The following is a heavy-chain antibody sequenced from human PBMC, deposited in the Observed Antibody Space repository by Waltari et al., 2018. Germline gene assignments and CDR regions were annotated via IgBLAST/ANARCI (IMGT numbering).Heavy chain of an antibody. CDR2: IYPGDADT. J-gene: IGHJ4*02. V-gene: IGHV5-51*01. CDR3: ARNAPRYFDWLFPRD. CDR1: GYSFTSYW. D-gene: IGHD3-9*01. Sequence: EVQLVQSGAEVKRPGESLKISCKGSGYSFTSYWIGWVRQMPGKGLEWMGIIYPGDADTRYSPSFQGQVTISADKSSSTAYLQWSSLKASDTAMYYCARNAPRYFDWLFPRDWGQGTLVTVSS.